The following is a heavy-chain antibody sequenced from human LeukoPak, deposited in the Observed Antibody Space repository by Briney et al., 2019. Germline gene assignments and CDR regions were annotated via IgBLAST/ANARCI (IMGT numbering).Heavy chain of an antibody. CDR2: ISSSSSTI. CDR3: ARGGPGRAYCSGGSCYRLFDY. J-gene: IGHJ4*02. V-gene: IGHV3-48*01. CDR1: GFTFSSYS. D-gene: IGHD2-15*01. Sequence: GGSLRLSCAASGFTFSSYSMNWVRQAPGQGLAWVSYISSSSSTIYYADSVKGRFTISRDNAKNSLYLQMNSLRAEDTAVYYCARGGPGRAYCSGGSCYRLFDYWGQGTLVTVSS.